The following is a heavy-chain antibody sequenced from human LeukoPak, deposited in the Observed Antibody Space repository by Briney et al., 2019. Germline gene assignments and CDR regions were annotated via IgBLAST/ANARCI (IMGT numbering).Heavy chain of an antibody. J-gene: IGHJ6*02. CDR1: GGSISSYY. V-gene: IGHV4-59*12. Sequence: PSETLSLTCTVSGGSISSYYWGWIRQPPGEGLEGSGYIYYSGSTNYNPSLKSRVTIPVDTSKNQFSLKLSSVTAADTAVYYCARERITMVRGVISDYYYYYGMDVWGQGTTVTVSS. D-gene: IGHD3-10*01. CDR3: ARERITMVRGVISDYYYYYGMDV. CDR2: IYYSGST.